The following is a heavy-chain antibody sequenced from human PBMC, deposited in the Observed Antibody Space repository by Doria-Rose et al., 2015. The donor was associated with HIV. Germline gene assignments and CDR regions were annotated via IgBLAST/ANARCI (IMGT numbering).Heavy chain of an antibody. CDR1: GVSLSSPGMG. J-gene: IGHJ4*02. CDR3: ARIKSSRWYHKYYFDF. Sequence: QVTLKESGPVLVKPTETLTLTCTVSGVSLSSPGMGVSWIRQPPGKALGWLAHMLSDDERSYKSSLRSRLTISRGTSKSQVVLTMTDMDPVDTATYYCARIKSSRWYHKYYFDFWGQGTLVIVSA. D-gene: IGHD6-13*01. V-gene: IGHV2-26*01. CDR2: MLSDDER.